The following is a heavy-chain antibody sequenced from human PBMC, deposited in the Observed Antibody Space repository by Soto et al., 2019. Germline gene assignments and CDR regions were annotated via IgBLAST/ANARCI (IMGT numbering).Heavy chain of an antibody. V-gene: IGHV3-15*01. D-gene: IGHD3-9*01. Sequence: EVQLVESGGGLVKPGGSLRLSCAASGFTFSNAWMSWVRQAPGKGLEWVGRIKSKTDGGTTDYAAPVKGRFTISRDDSKNTLYLQMNSLKTEDTAVYYCTTVLGFQLRYFRSHWGQGTLVTVSS. J-gene: IGHJ4*02. CDR2: IKSKTDGGTT. CDR3: TTVLGFQLRYFRSH. CDR1: GFTFSNAW.